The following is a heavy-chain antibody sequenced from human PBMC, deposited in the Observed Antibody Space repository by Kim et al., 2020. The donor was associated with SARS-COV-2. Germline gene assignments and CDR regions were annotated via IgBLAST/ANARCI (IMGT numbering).Heavy chain of an antibody. CDR1: GFTFSSYG. J-gene: IGHJ6*02. D-gene: IGHD3-9*01. V-gene: IGHV3-30*18. CDR2: ISYDGSNK. CDR3: AKARGTPLRDFDWLSPQGYGMDV. Sequence: GGSLRLSCAASGFTFSSYGMHWVRQAPGKGLEWVAVISYDGSNKYYADSVKGRFTISRDNYKNTLYLQMNSLRAEDTAVYYCAKARGTPLRDFDWLSPQGYGMDVWGQGTPVTVSS.